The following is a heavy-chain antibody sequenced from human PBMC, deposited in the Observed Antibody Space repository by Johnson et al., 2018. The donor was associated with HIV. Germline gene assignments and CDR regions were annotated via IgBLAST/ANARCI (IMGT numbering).Heavy chain of an antibody. CDR1: GFTFSSYG. V-gene: IGHV3-48*04. CDR2: ISRSGSTI. D-gene: IGHD5-24*01. CDR3: ARRRRDGDAFDI. Sequence: VQLVESGGGVVQPGGSLRLSCAASGFTFSSYGMHWIRQAPGKGLEWISYISRSGSTIYYADSVKGRFTISRDNAKNSLYLQMNSLRAEDTAVYYCARRRRDGDAFDIWGQGTMVTVSS. J-gene: IGHJ3*02.